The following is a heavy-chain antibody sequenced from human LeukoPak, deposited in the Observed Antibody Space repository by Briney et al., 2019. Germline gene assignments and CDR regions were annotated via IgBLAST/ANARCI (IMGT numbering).Heavy chain of an antibody. CDR1: GGSISSSYYY. D-gene: IGHD2-2*01. J-gene: IGHJ4*02. Sequence: SGTLSLTCTVSGGSISSSYYYWGWVRQPPGKGLEWIGSLYYSGWSTYYNPSLKSRVTISVDTSKNQFSLKLNSVTAADTAVYYCARLGCSSASCYPGNWGQGTLVTVSS. CDR3: ARLGCSSASCYPGN. V-gene: IGHV4-39*01. CDR2: LYYSGWST.